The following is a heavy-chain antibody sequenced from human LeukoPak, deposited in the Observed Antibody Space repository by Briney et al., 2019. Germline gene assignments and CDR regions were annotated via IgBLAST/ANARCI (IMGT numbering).Heavy chain of an antibody. Sequence: GGSLRLSCAASGFTFSSYGMHWVRQAPGKGLEWVAVISYDGSNKYYADSVKGRFTISRDNSKNTLYLQMNSLRAEDTAVYYCAKDETMVRGVTPGPDYWGQGTLVTDSS. V-gene: IGHV3-30*18. CDR2: ISYDGSNK. D-gene: IGHD3-10*01. CDR3: AKDETMVRGVTPGPDY. J-gene: IGHJ4*02. CDR1: GFTFSSYG.